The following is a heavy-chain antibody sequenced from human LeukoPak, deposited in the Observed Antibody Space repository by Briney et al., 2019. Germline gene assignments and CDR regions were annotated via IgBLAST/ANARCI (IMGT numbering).Heavy chain of an antibody. Sequence: GGSLRLSCAASGFTFDDYAMHWVRHAPGKGLEWVSGISWNSGSIGYADSVKGRFTISRDNAKNSLYLQMNSLRAEDTALYYCAKDILAGGDLTYFDYWGQGTLVTVSS. D-gene: IGHD2-21*02. CDR3: AKDILAGGDLTYFDY. CDR2: ISWNSGSI. J-gene: IGHJ4*02. CDR1: GFTFDDYA. V-gene: IGHV3-9*01.